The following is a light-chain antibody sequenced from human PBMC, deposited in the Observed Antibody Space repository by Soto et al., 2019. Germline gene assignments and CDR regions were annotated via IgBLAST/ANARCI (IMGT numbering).Light chain of an antibody. CDR1: SSDVGSYNL. CDR3: CSYAGSSTP. CDR2: EVS. J-gene: IGLJ2*01. Sequence: QSVLTQPASVSGSPGQSITISCTGTSSDVGSYNLVSWYQQHPGKAPKLMIYEVSKRPSGVSNRFSGSKSGNTASLTISGLQAEDEADYYCCSYAGSSTPFGGGTKLTGL. V-gene: IGLV2-23*02.